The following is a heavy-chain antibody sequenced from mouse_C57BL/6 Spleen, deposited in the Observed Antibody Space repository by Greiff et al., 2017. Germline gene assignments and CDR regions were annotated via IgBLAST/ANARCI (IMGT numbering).Heavy chain of an antibody. CDR2: IYPSDSET. CDR3: AKRPSNYEYAMDY. Sequence: QVQLQQPGAELVRPGSSVKLSCKASGYTFTSYWMHWVKQRPIQGLEWIGNIYPSDSETHYNQKFKDKATLTVDTSSSTAYLQLSSLTYEDSAVYYCAKRPSNYEYAMDYWGQGTSVTVSS. J-gene: IGHJ4*01. D-gene: IGHD2-5*01. CDR1: GYTFTSYW. V-gene: IGHV1-52*01.